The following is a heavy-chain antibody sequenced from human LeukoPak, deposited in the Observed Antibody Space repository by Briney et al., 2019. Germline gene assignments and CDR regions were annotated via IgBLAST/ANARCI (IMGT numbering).Heavy chain of an antibody. Sequence: SETLSLTCTVSGGSISSYYWSWIPQPPGKGLEWIGYIYYSGSTNYNPSLKSRVTISVDTSKNQFSLKLSCVTSADTAVYYCARDDYGDYFDYWGQGTLVTVSS. CDR3: ARDDYGDYFDY. D-gene: IGHD4-17*01. J-gene: IGHJ4*02. CDR1: GGSISSYY. V-gene: IGHV4-59*01. CDR2: IYYSGST.